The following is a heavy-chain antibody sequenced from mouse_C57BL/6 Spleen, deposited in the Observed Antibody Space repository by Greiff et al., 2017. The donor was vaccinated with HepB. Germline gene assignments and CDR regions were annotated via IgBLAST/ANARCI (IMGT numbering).Heavy chain of an antibody. CDR2: INPYNGGT. J-gene: IGHJ4*01. CDR1: GYTFTDYY. CDR3: ARSRDYGSGDAMDY. Sequence: EVQLQQSGPVLVKPGASVKMSCKASGYTFTDYYMNWVKQSHGKSLEWIGVINPYNGGTSYNQKFKGKATLTVDKSSSTAYMELNSLTSEDSAVYYCARSRDYGSGDAMDYWGQGTSVTVSS. V-gene: IGHV1-19*01. D-gene: IGHD1-1*01.